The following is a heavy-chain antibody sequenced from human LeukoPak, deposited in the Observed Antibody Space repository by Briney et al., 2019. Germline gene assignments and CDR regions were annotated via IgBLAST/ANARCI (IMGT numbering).Heavy chain of an antibody. Sequence: PGGSLRLSCAASRFTFTSYAMHWVRQAPGKGLECVALISYDGRDKYYADSVKGRFTISRDNSKNMVYLQMNSLRTEDTAVYYCARDGGGSGWYSHVDYWGQGTLVTVSS. CDR3: ARDGGGSGWYSHVDY. CDR1: RFTFTSYA. V-gene: IGHV3-30*04. J-gene: IGHJ4*02. D-gene: IGHD6-19*01. CDR2: ISYDGRDK.